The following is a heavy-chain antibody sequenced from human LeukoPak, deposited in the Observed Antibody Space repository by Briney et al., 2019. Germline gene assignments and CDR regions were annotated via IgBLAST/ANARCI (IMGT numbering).Heavy chain of an antibody. Sequence: NPSETLSLTCTVSGGSISSYYWSWIRQPAGKGLEWIGRIYTSGSTNYNPSLKSRVTISLDTSKNQFSLRLTSVTAADTAVYYCARAARYTDYLSSSGGLWEYNFDFWGQGTLVTVSS. J-gene: IGHJ4*02. CDR1: GGSISSYY. V-gene: IGHV4-4*07. D-gene: IGHD3-9*01. CDR2: IYTSGST. CDR3: ARAARYTDYLSSSGGLWEYNFDF.